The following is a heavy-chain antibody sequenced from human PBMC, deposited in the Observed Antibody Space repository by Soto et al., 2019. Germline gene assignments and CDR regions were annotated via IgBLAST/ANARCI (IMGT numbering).Heavy chain of an antibody. CDR1: GGSISVYY. CDR3: ARGVGSSPPRY. D-gene: IGHD3-9*01. J-gene: IGHJ4*02. CDR2: VYDNGRP. Sequence: KTSETLSLTCTISGGSISVYYWSWIRQSPRQGLEWIGYVYDNGRPYYSPSLKSRVTISADTSKNQISLKLTSATAADTAVYYCARGVGSSPPRYWGRGTLVTVS. V-gene: IGHV4-59*01.